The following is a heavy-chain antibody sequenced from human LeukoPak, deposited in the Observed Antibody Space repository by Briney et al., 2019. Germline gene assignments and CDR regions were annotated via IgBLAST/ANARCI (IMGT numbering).Heavy chain of an antibody. CDR3: ASDYPLYYYYLDV. CDR2: IHGVGGSAGTT. D-gene: IGHD4-11*01. J-gene: IGHJ6*03. V-gene: IGHV3-23*01. CDR1: GFTVSSNY. Sequence: GGSLRLSCAASGFTVSSNYMSWVRQAPGKRLEWVSAIHGVGGSAGTTFYADSVKGRFTISRDNSKNTLFLQMNSLRVEDTAVYYCASDYPLYYYYLDVWGKGTTVTVSS.